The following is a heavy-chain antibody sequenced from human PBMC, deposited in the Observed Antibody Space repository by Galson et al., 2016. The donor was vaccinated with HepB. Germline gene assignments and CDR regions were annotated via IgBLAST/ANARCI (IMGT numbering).Heavy chain of an antibody. D-gene: IGHD5-12*01. CDR1: GFTFSSYA. CDR3: ARDLSGFALGS. Sequence: SLRLSCAASGFTFSSYATHWVRQAPGKGLEWLAVVWYDGSKKYYADSVKGRFTISRDNSRYTVYLQVNSLRAEDTAVYYCARDLSGFALGSWGQGTLVTVSS. V-gene: IGHV3-33*01. J-gene: IGHJ5*01. CDR2: VWYDGSKK.